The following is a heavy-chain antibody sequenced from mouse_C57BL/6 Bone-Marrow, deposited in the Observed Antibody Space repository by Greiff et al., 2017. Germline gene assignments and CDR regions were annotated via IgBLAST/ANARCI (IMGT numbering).Heavy chain of an antibody. J-gene: IGHJ4*01. CDR2: INPNYGTT. CDR1: GYSFTDYN. CDR3: ANSYYSNGDWYAMDY. D-gene: IGHD2-5*01. Sequence: VQLQQSGPELVKPGASVKISCKASGYSFTDYNMNWVKQSNGKSLEWIGVINPNYGTTSYNQKFKGKATLTVDQSSSTAYMQLNSLTSEDSAVYYCANSYYSNGDWYAMDYWGQGTSVTVSS. V-gene: IGHV1-39*01.